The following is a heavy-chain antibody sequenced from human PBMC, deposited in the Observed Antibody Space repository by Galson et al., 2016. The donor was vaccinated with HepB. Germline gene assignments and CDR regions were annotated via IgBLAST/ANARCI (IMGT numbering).Heavy chain of an antibody. CDR1: GFTFSNSG. V-gene: IGHV3-23*01. D-gene: IGHD2-15*01. CDR3: AKDRGLHHWFFDL. J-gene: IGHJ2*01. CDR2: ISDSGSTS. Sequence: SLRLSCAASGFTFSNSGMHWVRQAPGKGLEWVSGISDSGSTSYHTDSVKGRFTISRDSSKNTLYLQMNSLRAEDTAVYYCAKDRGLHHWFFDLWGRGTPVTVSS.